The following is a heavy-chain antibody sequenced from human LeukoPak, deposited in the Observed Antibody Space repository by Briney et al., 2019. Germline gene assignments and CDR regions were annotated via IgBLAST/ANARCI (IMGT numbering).Heavy chain of an antibody. J-gene: IGHJ4*02. CDR1: GFTFSSYW. CDR3: ARGGLLSGYSGYDSRN. V-gene: IGHV3-74*01. CDR2: INSDGSST. D-gene: IGHD5-12*01. Sequence: PGGSLRLSCAASGFTFSSYWMHWVRQAPGKGLVWVSRINSDGSSTSYADSVKGRFTISRDNAKNTLYLQMNSLRAEDTAVYYCARGGLLSGYSGYDSRNWGQETLVTVSS.